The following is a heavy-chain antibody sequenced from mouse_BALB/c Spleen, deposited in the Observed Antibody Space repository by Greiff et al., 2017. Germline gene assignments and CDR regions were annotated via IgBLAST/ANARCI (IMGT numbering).Heavy chain of an antibody. V-gene: IGHV5-12-1*01. CDR3: ARAITDEAMDY. J-gene: IGHJ4*01. CDR1: GFAFSSYD. Sequence: EVQGVESGGGLVKPGGSLKLSCAASGFAFSSYDMSWVRQTPEKRLEWVAYISSGGGSTYYPDTVKGRFTISRDNAKNTLYLQMSSLKSEDTAMYYCARAITDEAMDYWGQGTSVTVSS. D-gene: IGHD2-4*01. CDR2: ISSGGGST.